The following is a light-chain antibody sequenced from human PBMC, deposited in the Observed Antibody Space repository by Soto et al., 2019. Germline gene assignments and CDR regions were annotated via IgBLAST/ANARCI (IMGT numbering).Light chain of an antibody. CDR2: GAS. J-gene: IGKJ1*01. CDR1: QSVGSS. V-gene: IGKV3-15*01. Sequence: TLSCRTSQSVGSSLAWYQQVPGQAPRLLIYGASSRETGISDRFSGGGSGTEFVLTISDLQSEDFAVYSCQQYNAWPPTFGQGTKVEI. CDR3: QQYNAWPPT.